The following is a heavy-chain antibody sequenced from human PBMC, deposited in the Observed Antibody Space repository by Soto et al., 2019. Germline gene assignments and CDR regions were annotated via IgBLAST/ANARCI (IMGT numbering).Heavy chain of an antibody. CDR1: GGSFSGYY. CDR2: INHTGST. J-gene: IGHJ5*02. CDR3: ARVLGYCSGGTCEGWFGP. V-gene: IGHV4-34*01. D-gene: IGHD2-15*01. Sequence: SETLSLTCAVYGGSFSGYYWSWIRQPPGKGLEWIGEINHTGSTNYNPSLKSRVTILVDTSKKQFSLKLSSVTAADTAVYYCARVLGYCSGGTCEGWFGPWGQGTLVTVSS.